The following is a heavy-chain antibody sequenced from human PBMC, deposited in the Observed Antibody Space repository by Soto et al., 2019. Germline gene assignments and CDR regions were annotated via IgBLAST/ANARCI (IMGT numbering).Heavy chain of an antibody. Sequence: PGGSLRLSCAASAFTFSNYAMNWVRQAPGKGLEWVSAISGSGGSTNYADSVKGRFTISRDNSKNTLYLQMNSLRAEDTAVYYCARGLRSTMIGCFWGQGSLVTVSS. J-gene: IGHJ4*02. CDR2: ISGSGGST. D-gene: IGHD3-22*01. CDR3: ARGLRSTMIGCF. V-gene: IGHV3-23*01. CDR1: AFTFSNYA.